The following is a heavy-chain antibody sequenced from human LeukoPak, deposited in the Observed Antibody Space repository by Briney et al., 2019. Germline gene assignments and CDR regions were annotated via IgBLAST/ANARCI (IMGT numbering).Heavy chain of an antibody. CDR2: ISSNGGNI. Sequence: PGGSLSLSCSASGFTFSSYAMHWVRQAPGKGLEYVSSISSNGGNIYYADSVRGRFTISRDTSKNTLYLQMSSLRAEDTAVYYCVKGYSGYDPGYWGQGTLVTVSS. CDR1: GFTFSSYA. J-gene: IGHJ4*02. CDR3: VKGYSGYDPGY. V-gene: IGHV3-64D*09. D-gene: IGHD5-12*01.